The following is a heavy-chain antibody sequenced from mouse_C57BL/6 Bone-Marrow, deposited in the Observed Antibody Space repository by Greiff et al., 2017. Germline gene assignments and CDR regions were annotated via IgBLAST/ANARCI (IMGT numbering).Heavy chain of an antibody. Sequence: QVQLKESGPELVKPGASVKLSCKASGYTFTSYDINWVKQRPGQGLEWIGWIYPRGGSTKYNEKFKGKATLTVDTSSSTAYMELHSLTSEDSAVYFCARDYGSSYWYFDVWGTRTTVPGSS. V-gene: IGHV1-85*01. D-gene: IGHD1-1*01. J-gene: IGHJ1*02. CDR1: GYTFTSYD. CDR3: ARDYGSSYWYFDV. CDR2: IYPRGGST.